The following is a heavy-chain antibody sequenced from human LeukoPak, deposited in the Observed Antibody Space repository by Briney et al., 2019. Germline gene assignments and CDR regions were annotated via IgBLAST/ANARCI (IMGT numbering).Heavy chain of an antibody. CDR1: GFTFSSSA. V-gene: IGHV3-23*01. CDR2: ISNNGGYT. CDR3: AKQLGSCSDGSCYFPY. D-gene: IGHD2-15*01. J-gene: IGHJ4*02. Sequence: PGGSLRLSCAASGFTFSSSAMSWVRQAPGKGLEWVSAISNNGGYTYYADSVQGRFTISRDNSKSTLCLQMNRLRAEDTAVYYCAKQLGSCSDGSCYFPYWGQGHLVTVSS.